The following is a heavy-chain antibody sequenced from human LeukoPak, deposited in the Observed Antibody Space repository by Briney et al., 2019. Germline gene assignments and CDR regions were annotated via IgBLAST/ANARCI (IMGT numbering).Heavy chain of an antibody. V-gene: IGHV1-2*02. D-gene: IGHD6-6*01. Sequence: ASVKDSCKASGYTFTGYYMHCVRQAPGQGLEWMGWINPYRSDTNYTQHFQGRVTMTRDTSINTAYMELSRLRSDDTAVFYCARKNGVLDAFDIWGQGTLVTVSS. CDR3: ARKNGVLDAFDI. J-gene: IGHJ3*02. CDR1: GYTFTGYY. CDR2: INPYRSDT.